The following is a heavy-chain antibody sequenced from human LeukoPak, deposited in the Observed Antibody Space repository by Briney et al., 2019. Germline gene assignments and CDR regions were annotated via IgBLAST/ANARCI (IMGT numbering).Heavy chain of an antibody. CDR2: INPNSGGT. Sequence: TSVKVSCKASGYTFTGYYMRWVRQAPGQGLEWMGWINPNSGGTNYAQKFQGRVTMTRDTSISTAYMELSRLRSDDTAVYYCARAPGAAAGLFDYWGQGTLVTVSS. CDR1: GYTFTGYY. D-gene: IGHD6-13*01. CDR3: ARAPGAAAGLFDY. J-gene: IGHJ4*02. V-gene: IGHV1-2*02.